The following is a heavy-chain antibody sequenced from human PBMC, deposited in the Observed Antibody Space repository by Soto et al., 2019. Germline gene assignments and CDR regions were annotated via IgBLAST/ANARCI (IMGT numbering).Heavy chain of an antibody. J-gene: IGHJ4*02. CDR2: INHSGST. D-gene: IGHD3-9*01. CDR3: ARVPYDILTGYSSLYYFDY. CDR1: GGSFSGYY. Sequence: SETLYLTCAVYGGSFSGYYWSWIRQPPGKGLEWIGEINHSGSTNYNPSLKSRVTISVDTSKNQFSLKLSSVTAADTAVYYCARVPYDILTGYSSLYYFDYWGQGTLVTVSS. V-gene: IGHV4-34*01.